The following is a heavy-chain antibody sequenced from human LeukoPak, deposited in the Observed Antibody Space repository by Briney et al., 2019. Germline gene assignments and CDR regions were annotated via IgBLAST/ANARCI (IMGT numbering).Heavy chain of an antibody. D-gene: IGHD3-10*01. CDR3: AREAYDSGSFRTDYYYMDV. J-gene: IGHJ6*03. CDR1: GYTFTSYD. CDR2: IYPNSGGT. V-gene: IGHV1-2*02. Sequence: ASVKVSCKASGYTFTSYDISWVRQAPGQGLEWMGWIYPNSGGTNYAQKFQGRVTVTRDTSISTAYMELSRLRSDDTAVYYCAREAYDSGSFRTDYYYMDVWGKGTTVTISS.